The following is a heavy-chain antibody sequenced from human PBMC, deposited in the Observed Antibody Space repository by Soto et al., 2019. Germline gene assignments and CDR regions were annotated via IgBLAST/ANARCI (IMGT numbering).Heavy chain of an antibody. CDR2: ISGSGGST. Sequence: GGSLRLSCAASGFTFSSYAMSWVRQAPGKGLEWVSAISGSGGSTYYADSVKGRFTISRDNSKNTLYLQMNSLRAEDTAVYYCAKDSYYDILTGRTYYYYMDVWGKGTTVTVSS. CDR1: GFTFSSYA. J-gene: IGHJ6*03. D-gene: IGHD3-9*01. CDR3: AKDSYYDILTGRTYYYYMDV. V-gene: IGHV3-23*01.